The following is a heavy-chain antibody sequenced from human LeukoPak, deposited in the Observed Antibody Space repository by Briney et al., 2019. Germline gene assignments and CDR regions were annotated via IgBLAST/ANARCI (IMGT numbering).Heavy chain of an antibody. V-gene: IGHV3-23*01. CDR1: GFTFSSYS. Sequence: PGGSLRLSCAASGFTFSSYSMNWVRQAPGKGLEWVSAISGSGGNTYYADSVKGRFTISRDNSKNTLYLQMNSLRAEDTAVYYCASSSSWYGYYYYYGMDVWGQGTTVTVSS. CDR2: ISGSGGNT. CDR3: ASSSSWYGYYYYYGMDV. D-gene: IGHD6-13*01. J-gene: IGHJ6*02.